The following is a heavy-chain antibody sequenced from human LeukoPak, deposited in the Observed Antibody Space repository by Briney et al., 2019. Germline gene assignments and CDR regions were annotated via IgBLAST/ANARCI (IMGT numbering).Heavy chain of an antibody. V-gene: IGHV3-53*01. CDR1: GFTVSSNY. D-gene: IGHD6-13*01. CDR2: IYSGGST. CDR3: ARGAGHIAAALDY. J-gene: IGHJ4*02. Sequence: GGSLRLSCAASGFTVSSNYMSWVRQAPGKGLEWVSVIYSGGSTYYADSVKGRFTISRDNSKNTLYLQMNNLRAEDTAVYYCARGAGHIAAALDYWGQGTLVTVSS.